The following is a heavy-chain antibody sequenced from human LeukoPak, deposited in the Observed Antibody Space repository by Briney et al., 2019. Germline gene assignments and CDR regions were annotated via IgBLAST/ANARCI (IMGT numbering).Heavy chain of an antibody. Sequence: GGSLRLSCAASGFTFSSYSMNWVRQAPGKGLEWVSSISSSSSYIYYADSVKGRFTISRDNAKNSLYLQMNSLRAEDMAVYYCAREPWAGDGYNYPDYWGQGTLVTVSS. CDR2: ISSSSSYI. CDR1: GFTFSSYS. CDR3: AREPWAGDGYNYPDY. D-gene: IGHD5-24*01. V-gene: IGHV3-21*01. J-gene: IGHJ4*02.